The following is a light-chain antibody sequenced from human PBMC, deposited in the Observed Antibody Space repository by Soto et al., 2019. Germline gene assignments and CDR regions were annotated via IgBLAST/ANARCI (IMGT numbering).Light chain of an antibody. J-gene: IGLJ2*01. Sequence: QSALTQPASVSGSPGQSITISCTGTSSDVGSYNLVSGYQQHPGKAPKLMIYEGSKRPSGVSNRFSGSKSGNTASLTISGLQAEDEADYYCCSYAGSSTVFGGGTKLTVL. CDR2: EGS. CDR3: CSYAGSSTV. CDR1: SSDVGSYNL. V-gene: IGLV2-23*01.